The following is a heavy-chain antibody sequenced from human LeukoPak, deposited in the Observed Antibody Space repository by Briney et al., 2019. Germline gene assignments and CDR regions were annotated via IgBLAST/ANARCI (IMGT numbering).Heavy chain of an antibody. J-gene: IGHJ5*02. D-gene: IGHD3-16*01. CDR2: IYYSGST. CDR3: ARGGAPRNWFDP. V-gene: IGHV4-59*01. CDR1: GGSISSYY. Sequence: SETLSLTCTVSGGSISSYYWSWIRQPPGKGLEWVRYIYYSGSTNYNPSLKRRVTISVDTSKNQFSLKLSSVTAADTAVYYCARGGAPRNWFDPWGHGTLVTVSS.